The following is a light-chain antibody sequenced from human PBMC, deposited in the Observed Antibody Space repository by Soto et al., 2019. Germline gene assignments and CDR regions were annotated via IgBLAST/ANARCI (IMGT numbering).Light chain of an antibody. Sequence: DIQMTQSPSTLSASVGDRVTNTCRASQSIDNWLAWYQQKPGKAPKLLIYAASTLETGVPSRFSGSGSGTEFTLTIKSLQPEDFATYYCQQFSSYSTFGQGTKVDIK. CDR3: QQFSSYST. CDR1: QSIDNW. J-gene: IGKJ1*01. V-gene: IGKV1-5*01. CDR2: AAS.